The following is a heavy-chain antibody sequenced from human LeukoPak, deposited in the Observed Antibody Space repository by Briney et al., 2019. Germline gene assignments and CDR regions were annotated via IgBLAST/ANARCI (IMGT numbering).Heavy chain of an antibody. J-gene: IGHJ6*02. Sequence: YTFXXXYMHWVRQAPGQGLEWMGWINPNSGGTNYAQKFQGRVTMTRDTSISTAYMELSRLRSDDTAVYYCARDVPGFDFWSGYGMDVWGQGTTVTVSS. CDR1: YTFXXXY. D-gene: IGHD3-3*01. V-gene: IGHV1-2*02. CDR3: ARDVPGFDFWSGYGMDV. CDR2: INPNSGGT.